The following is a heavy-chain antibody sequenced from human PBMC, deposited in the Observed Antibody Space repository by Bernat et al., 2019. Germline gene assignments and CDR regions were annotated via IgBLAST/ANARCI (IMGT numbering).Heavy chain of an antibody. CDR3: ARDLSGRSGDFDI. CDR1: GFTFSSYG. V-gene: IGHV3-33*01. D-gene: IGHD4-17*01. Sequence: LVESGGGVVQPGRSLRLSCAASGFTFSSYGMHWVRQAPGKGLEWVAVIWYDGSNKSYPDSVKGRFTISRDNSKNTLYLQMNSLRAEDTAVYYCARDLSGRSGDFDIWGQGTMVTVSS. CDR2: IWYDGSNK. J-gene: IGHJ3*02.